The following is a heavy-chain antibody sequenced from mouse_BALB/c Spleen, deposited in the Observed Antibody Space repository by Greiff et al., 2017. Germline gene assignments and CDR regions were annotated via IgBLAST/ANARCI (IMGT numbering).Heavy chain of an antibody. CDR3: ARYPMDY. V-gene: IGHV1-9*01. CDR2: ILPGSGST. Sequence: VKLQQSGAELMKPGASVKISCKATGYTFSSYWIEWVKQRPGHGIEWIGEILPGSGSTNYNEKFKGKATFTADTSSNTAYMQLSSLTSEDSAVYYCARYPMDYWGQGTSVTVSS. CDR1: GYTFSSYW. J-gene: IGHJ4*01.